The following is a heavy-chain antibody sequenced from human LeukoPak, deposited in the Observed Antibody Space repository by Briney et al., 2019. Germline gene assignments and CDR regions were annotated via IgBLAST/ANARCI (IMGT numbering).Heavy chain of an antibody. J-gene: IGHJ4*02. CDR1: GFTISNNY. D-gene: IGHD3-10*01. CDR2: IYSGGST. V-gene: IGHV3-66*01. Sequence: GGSLRLSCAASGFTISNNYMSWVRQAPRKGLEWVSVIYSGGSTYYADSVKGRFTISRDTSKNTLYLQMNSLRAEDTAVYYCARDRGFALDYWGQGTLVTVSS. CDR3: ARDRGFALDY.